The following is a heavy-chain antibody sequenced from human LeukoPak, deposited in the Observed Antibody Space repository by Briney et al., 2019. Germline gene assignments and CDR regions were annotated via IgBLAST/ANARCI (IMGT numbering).Heavy chain of an antibody. CDR1: GFTFSNNA. D-gene: IGHD6-13*01. J-gene: IGHJ4*02. CDR3: SGHGSNSY. Sequence: PGGSLRLSCAASGFTFSNNALSWFRQAPGKGLEWVSDIRSDGTTSYAESVKGRFTISRDNSKNTLYLQMNRLRAEDTALYYASGHGSNSYWGRGILVTVSS. CDR2: IRSDGTT. V-gene: IGHV3-23*01.